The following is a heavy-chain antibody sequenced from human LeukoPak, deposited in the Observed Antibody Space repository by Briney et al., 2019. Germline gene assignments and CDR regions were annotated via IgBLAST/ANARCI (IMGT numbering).Heavy chain of an antibody. J-gene: IGHJ3*01. Sequence: GGPLRLSCAASGFPFSSYWMSWVRQAPGKALECVANKKEEGSEEYYVDSVKGRFYIPRDNAKNSLYLQMNSLRAEDKAVYYCARDWLAGNPYHAFDLWGKGTMVTVSS. CDR1: GFPFSSYW. D-gene: IGHD1-14*01. CDR3: ARDWLAGNPYHAFDL. V-gene: IGHV3-7*01. CDR2: KKEEGSEE.